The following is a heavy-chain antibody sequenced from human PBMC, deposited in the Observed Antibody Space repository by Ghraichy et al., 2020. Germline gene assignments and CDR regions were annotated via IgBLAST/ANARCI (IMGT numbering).Heavy chain of an antibody. CDR1: GFTFSSYG. D-gene: IGHD1-26*01. V-gene: IGHV3-33*01. J-gene: IGHJ3*02. Sequence: LSLTCAASGFTFSSYGMHWVRQAPGKGLEWVAVIWYDGSNKYYADSVKGRFTISRDNSKNTLYLQMNSLRAEDTAVYYCARGLPYSGSYYGSDAFDIWGQGTMVTVSS. CDR3: ARGLPYSGSYYGSDAFDI. CDR2: IWYDGSNK.